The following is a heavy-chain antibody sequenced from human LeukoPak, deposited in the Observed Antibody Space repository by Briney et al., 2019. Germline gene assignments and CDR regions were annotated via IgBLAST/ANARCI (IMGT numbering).Heavy chain of an antibody. Sequence: GSQRLSCVASGFTFRNYYMHWVRQVPGKGLVWVSRISGDGSSIFYADSVKGRFTISRDNAKNSLYVQMNSLRADDSAVYYCARSSNGVYIQWGQGTLVTVSS. CDR2: ISGDGSSI. D-gene: IGHD2-8*01. CDR3: ARSSNGVYIQ. CDR1: GFTFRNYY. V-gene: IGHV3-74*01. J-gene: IGHJ4*02.